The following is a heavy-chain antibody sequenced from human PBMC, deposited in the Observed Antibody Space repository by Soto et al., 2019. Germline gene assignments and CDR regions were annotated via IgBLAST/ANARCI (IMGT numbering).Heavy chain of an antibody. CDR2: IKQDGSEK. J-gene: IGHJ3*02. D-gene: IGHD3-10*01. CDR3: ARVTNGSGSYHDAFDI. V-gene: IGHV3-7*01. Sequence: VGSLRLSCAASGFTFSSYWMSWVRQAPGKGLEWVANIKQDGSEKYYVDSVKGRFTISRDNAKNSLYLQMNSLRAEDTAVYYCARVTNGSGSYHDAFDIWGQGTMVTVSS. CDR1: GFTFSSYW.